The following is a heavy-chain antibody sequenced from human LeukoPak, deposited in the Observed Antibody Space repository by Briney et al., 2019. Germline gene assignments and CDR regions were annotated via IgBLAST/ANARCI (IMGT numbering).Heavy chain of an antibody. CDR3: ARTPAAGTFDY. J-gene: IGHJ4*02. Sequence: SETLSLTCTVSGGSISSGSYYWSWIRQSAGKGLEWIGRMYISGITNYHPSLKSRVTISVDTSKNQFSLRLSSVIAADTAVYYCARTPAAGTFDYWGQGTLVTVSS. CDR1: GGSISSGSYY. CDR2: MYISGIT. V-gene: IGHV4-61*02. D-gene: IGHD6-13*01.